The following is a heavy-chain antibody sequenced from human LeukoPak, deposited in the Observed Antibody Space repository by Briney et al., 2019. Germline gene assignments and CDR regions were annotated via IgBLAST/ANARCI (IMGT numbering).Heavy chain of an antibody. CDR2: IIPIFGTA. Sequence: SVNVSCKASGGTFSSHAISWVRQAPGQGLEWMGGIIPIFGTANYAQKFQGRVTITADESTSTAYMELSSLRSEDTAVYYCARGYSGSPFPFDYWGQGTLVTVSS. CDR1: GGTFSSHA. D-gene: IGHD1-26*01. J-gene: IGHJ4*02. CDR3: ARGYSGSPFPFDY. V-gene: IGHV1-69*13.